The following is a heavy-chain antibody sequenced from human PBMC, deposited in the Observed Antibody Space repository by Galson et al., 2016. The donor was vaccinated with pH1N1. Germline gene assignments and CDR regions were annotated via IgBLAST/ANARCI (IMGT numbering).Heavy chain of an antibody. CDR3: ARNWWGIDY. CDR1: GFPFSDYW. CDR2: IDNDGRGT. Sequence: TLRLSCAASGFPFSDYWMHWVRQAPGKGLVWVPRIDNDGRGTSHADAVRGRFAISRDNAENMLYLQMNSLRTDDTAVYYCARNWWGIDYWGQGALVTVSS. D-gene: IGHD2-15*01. J-gene: IGHJ4*02. V-gene: IGHV3-74*01.